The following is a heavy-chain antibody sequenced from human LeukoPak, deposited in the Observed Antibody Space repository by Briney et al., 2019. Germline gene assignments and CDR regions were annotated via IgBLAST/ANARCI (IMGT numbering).Heavy chain of an antibody. CDR3: ARSQATAMVSDY. V-gene: IGHV4-4*02. Sequence: SETLSLTCGVSGGSISNTNWWSWVRQPPGQGLEWIGEISLTGLTHYNPSLKSRVTIFVDTSKNQFSLKLNSVTAADTAVYYCARSQATAMVSDYWGQGTLVTVSS. CDR1: GGSISNTNW. D-gene: IGHD2-2*01. J-gene: IGHJ4*02. CDR2: ISLTGLT.